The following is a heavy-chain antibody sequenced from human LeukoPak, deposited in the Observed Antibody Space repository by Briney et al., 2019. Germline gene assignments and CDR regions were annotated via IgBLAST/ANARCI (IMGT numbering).Heavy chain of an antibody. J-gene: IGHJ4*02. CDR2: INHSGST. CDR3: ARGIAARLDY. V-gene: IGHV4-34*01. D-gene: IGHD6-6*01. CDR1: GGSFSGYY. Sequence: SETLSLTCAVYGGSFSGYYWSWIRQPPGKGLEWIGEINHSGSTNYDPSLKSRVTISVDTSKNQLSLKLSSVTAADTAVYYCARGIAARLDYWGQGTLVTVSS.